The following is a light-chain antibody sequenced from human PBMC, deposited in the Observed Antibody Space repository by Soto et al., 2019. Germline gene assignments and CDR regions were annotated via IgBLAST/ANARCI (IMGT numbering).Light chain of an antibody. V-gene: IGKV3-20*01. CDR2: GAS. J-gene: IGKJ1*01. CDR1: QSVSSSY. Sequence: DIVLTQSPGTLSLSPGERAALSCRASQSVSSSYLAWYQQKPGQAPRLLIDGASNRATGIPDRFSGSGSGTDFTLTISRLEPEDFAVYYCQQYNTSPRTFGQGTKVDIK. CDR3: QQYNTSPRT.